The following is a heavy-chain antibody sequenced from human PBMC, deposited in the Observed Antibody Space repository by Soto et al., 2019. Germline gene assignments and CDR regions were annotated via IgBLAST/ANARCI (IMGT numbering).Heavy chain of an antibody. Sequence: QVQLVQSGAEVKKPGSSVKVSCKASGGTFSSYTISWVRQAPGQGLEWMGRIIPILGIANYAQKFQGRVTITADKSTSTAYRELSSLRSEDTAVYYCASRDYGDYEWGAFDIWGQGTMVTVSS. CDR1: GGTFSSYT. J-gene: IGHJ3*02. CDR2: IIPILGIA. V-gene: IGHV1-69*02. D-gene: IGHD4-17*01. CDR3: ASRDYGDYEWGAFDI.